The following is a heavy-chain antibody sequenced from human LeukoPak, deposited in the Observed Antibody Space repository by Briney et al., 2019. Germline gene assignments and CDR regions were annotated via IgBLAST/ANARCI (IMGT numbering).Heavy chain of an antibody. CDR1: GYTFTSYY. CDR3: AAELKNYYGSGSYKTHDY. V-gene: IGHV1-46*01. J-gene: IGHJ4*02. Sequence: ASVKVSCKASGYTFTSYYMHWVRQAPGQGLEWMGIINPSGGSTSYAQKFQGRVTMTRDTSTSTVYMELSSLRSEVTAVYYCAAELKNYYGSGSYKTHDYWGQGTLVTVSS. D-gene: IGHD3-10*01. CDR2: INPSGGST.